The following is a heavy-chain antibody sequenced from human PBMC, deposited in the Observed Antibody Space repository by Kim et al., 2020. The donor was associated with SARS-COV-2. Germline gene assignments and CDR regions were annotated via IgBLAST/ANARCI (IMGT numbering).Heavy chain of an antibody. CDR3: ASSPRYTYYDILTGYYRPYKYFQH. CDR2: INSDGSST. J-gene: IGHJ1*01. V-gene: IGHV3-74*01. CDR1: GFTFSSYW. D-gene: IGHD3-9*01. Sequence: GGSLRLSCAASGFTFSSYWMHWVRQAPGKGLVWVSRINSDGSSTSYADSVKGRFTISRDNAKNTLYLQMNSLRAEDTAVYYCASSPRYTYYDILTGYYRPYKYFQHWGQGTLVTVSS.